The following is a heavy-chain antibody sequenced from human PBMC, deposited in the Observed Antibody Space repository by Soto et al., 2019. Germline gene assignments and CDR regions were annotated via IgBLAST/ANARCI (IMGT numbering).Heavy chain of an antibody. CDR1: GFTFSSYS. J-gene: IGHJ6*02. Sequence: AGGSLRLSCAASGFTFSSYSMNWVRQAPGKGLEWVSYISSSSSTIYYADSVKGRFTISRDNAKNSLYLQMNSLRDEDTAVYYCARDVNTMVRGVIIRDLYYYYGMDVWGQGTTVTVSS. CDR2: ISSSSSTI. V-gene: IGHV3-48*02. D-gene: IGHD3-10*01. CDR3: ARDVNTMVRGVIIRDLYYYYGMDV.